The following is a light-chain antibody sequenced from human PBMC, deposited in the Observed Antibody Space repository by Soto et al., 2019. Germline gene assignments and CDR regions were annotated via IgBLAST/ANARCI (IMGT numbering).Light chain of an antibody. Sequence: QSALTQPPSASGSPGQSVTISCTGTSSDVGAYNYVSWYQQHAGKAPKLVIYEVTKRPSGVPDRFSGSKSANTASLTVSGLQAEDEADYYCSSFASSNPRVFGGRTKLTVL. CDR1: SSDVGAYNY. J-gene: IGLJ3*02. CDR2: EVT. V-gene: IGLV2-8*01. CDR3: SSFASSNPRV.